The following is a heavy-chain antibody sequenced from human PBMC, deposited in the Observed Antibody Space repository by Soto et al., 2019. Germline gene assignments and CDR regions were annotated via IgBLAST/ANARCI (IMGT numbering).Heavy chain of an antibody. V-gene: IGHV3-30*18. CDR3: AKSSWPKYYYFDY. D-gene: IGHD6-13*01. Sequence: PGGSLRHSCAASGFTCSSYGMRWVRQAPGKGLEWVAVISYDGSNKYYADSVKGRFTISRDNSKNTLYLQMNSLRAEDTAVYYCAKSSWPKYYYFDYWGQGTLVTVSS. CDR1: GFTCSSYG. J-gene: IGHJ4*02. CDR2: ISYDGSNK.